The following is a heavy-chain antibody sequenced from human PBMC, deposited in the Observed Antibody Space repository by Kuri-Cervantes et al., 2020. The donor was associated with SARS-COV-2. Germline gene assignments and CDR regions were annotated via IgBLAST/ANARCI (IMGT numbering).Heavy chain of an antibody. V-gene: IGHV3-30*02. CDR2: IRYDGSNK. CDR1: GFTFSSYG. Sequence: GESLKISFAASGFTFSSYGMHWVRQAPGKGLEWVAFIRYDGSNKYYADSVKGRFTISRDNSKNTLYLQMNSLRAEDTAVYYCAKDPVYYYYYMDVWGKGTTVTVSS. CDR3: AKDPVYYYYYMDV. J-gene: IGHJ6*03.